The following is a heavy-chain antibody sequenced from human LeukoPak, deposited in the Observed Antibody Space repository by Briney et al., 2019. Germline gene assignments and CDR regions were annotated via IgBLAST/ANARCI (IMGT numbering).Heavy chain of an antibody. V-gene: IGHV3-23*01. Sequence: GGSLRLSCAASGFTFSIYAMTWVRQAPGKGLEWVSVISGGGGSTYYGDNVKGRFTISRDNSKNTLFLQMNSLRAEDTAVYYCARSLELITIILSPDYWGQGTLVTVSS. CDR2: ISGGGGST. CDR1: GFTFSIYA. J-gene: IGHJ4*02. CDR3: ARSLELITIILSPDY. D-gene: IGHD3-22*01.